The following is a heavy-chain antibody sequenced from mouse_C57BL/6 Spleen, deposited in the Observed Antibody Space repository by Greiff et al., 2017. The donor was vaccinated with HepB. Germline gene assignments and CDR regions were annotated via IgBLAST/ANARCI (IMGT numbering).Heavy chain of an antibody. D-gene: IGHD1-1*01. CDR1: GYTFTDYY. CDR3: ARRASITTVVATDYFDY. Sequence: VQLQQSGPELVKPGASVKISCKASGYTFTDYYMNWVKQSHGKSLEWIGDINPNNGGTSYNQKFKGKATLTVDKSSSTAYMELRSLTSEDSAVYYCARRASITTVVATDYFDYWGQGTTLTVSS. V-gene: IGHV1-26*01. J-gene: IGHJ2*01. CDR2: INPNNGGT.